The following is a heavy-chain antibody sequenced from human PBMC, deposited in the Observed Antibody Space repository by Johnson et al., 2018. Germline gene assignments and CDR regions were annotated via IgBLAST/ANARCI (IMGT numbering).Heavy chain of an antibody. V-gene: IGHV3-43D*03. J-gene: IGHJ6*03. CDR1: GFTFDDYA. CDR3: ARDRGTTVTTNYYYYMDV. Sequence: VQLVQSGGGVVQPGRSLRLSCAASGFTFDDYAMHWVRQAPGKGLEWVSLISWDGGSTYYAASVKGRFPISRDNSKNSLYLQMNSLRAEDTALYYCARDRGTTVTTNYYYYMDVWGKGTTVTVSS. D-gene: IGHD4-17*01. CDR2: ISWDGGST.